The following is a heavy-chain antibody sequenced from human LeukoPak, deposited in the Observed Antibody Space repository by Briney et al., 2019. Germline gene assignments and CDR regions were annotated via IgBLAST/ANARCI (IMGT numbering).Heavy chain of an antibody. CDR1: RYSFTRYG. J-gene: IGHJ6*02. Sequence: GASLNVSCKASRYSFTRYGFNRVRQAPGQGLKCMGWINAYNGNTKYAQKVQARVTMTTDTSMSTAYMELRSLRSDDTAVYYCTREGANYGVTGDVWGQGTTVIVSS. CDR2: INAYNGNT. CDR3: TREGANYGVTGDV. D-gene: IGHD3-10*01. V-gene: IGHV1-18*04.